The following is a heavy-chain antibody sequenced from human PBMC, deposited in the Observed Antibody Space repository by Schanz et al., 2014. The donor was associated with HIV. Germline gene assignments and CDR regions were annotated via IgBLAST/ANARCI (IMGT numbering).Heavy chain of an antibody. CDR1: GFTFSSNG. CDR2: ISYDGSNK. Sequence: QVQLVESGGGVVQPGRSLRLSCSASGFTFSSNGMHWVRQAPGKGLEWVAIISYDGSNKYYADSVKGRFTISRDNSKNTLYLQMDSLRSEDTAVYYCARGHTSGLFQGGPDSWGQGTLVTVSS. CDR3: ARGHTSGLFQGGPDS. J-gene: IGHJ4*02. D-gene: IGHD6-19*01. V-gene: IGHV3-30*03.